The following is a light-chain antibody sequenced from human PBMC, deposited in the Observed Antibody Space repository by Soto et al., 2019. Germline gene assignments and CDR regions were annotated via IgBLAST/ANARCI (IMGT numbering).Light chain of an antibody. V-gene: IGLV2-23*01. J-gene: IGLJ2*01. CDR2: EGS. Sequence: QSALTQPASVSGSPGQSITISCTGTSSDVGSYDLVSWYQQHPGKAPKLMIYEGSKRPSGVSNRFSGSKSGNTASLTISGLQGEDEADYYCSSYASSTTLLFGGGTKLTVL. CDR3: SSYASSTTLL. CDR1: SSDVGSYDL.